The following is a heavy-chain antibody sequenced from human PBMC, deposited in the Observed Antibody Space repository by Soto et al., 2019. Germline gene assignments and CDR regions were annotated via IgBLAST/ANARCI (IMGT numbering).Heavy chain of an antibody. Sequence: RGSLVLSCASSGFTFSNYWMRWVRQAPGKGLDWVSSVSGSGEMTHYADSVNGRFTISRDNSKNMLYLHMESLRVDDTAVYYCARSEMTYNWNDWGQGTMVTVSS. CDR1: GFTFSNYW. D-gene: IGHD1-20*01. CDR2: VSGSGEMT. J-gene: IGHJ4*02. CDR3: ARSEMTYNWND. V-gene: IGHV3-23*01.